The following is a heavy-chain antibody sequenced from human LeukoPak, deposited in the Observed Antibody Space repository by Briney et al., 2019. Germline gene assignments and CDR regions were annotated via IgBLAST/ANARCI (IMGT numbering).Heavy chain of an antibody. D-gene: IGHD6-6*01. V-gene: IGHV1-2*02. Sequence: ASVKVSCKASGYTFTGYYMHWVRQAPGQGLEWMGWIIPNSGGTNYAQKFQGRVTMTRDTSISTAYMELSRLRSDDTAVYYCARAEGYSSSSTPAAGRMISFGYWGQGTLVTVSS. J-gene: IGHJ4*02. CDR1: GYTFTGYY. CDR3: ARAEGYSSSSTPAAGRMISFGY. CDR2: IIPNSGGT.